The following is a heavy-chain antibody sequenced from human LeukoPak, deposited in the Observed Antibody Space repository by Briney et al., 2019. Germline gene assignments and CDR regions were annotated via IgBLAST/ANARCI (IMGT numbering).Heavy chain of an antibody. J-gene: IGHJ4*02. CDR2: KNKGDGETT. CDR3: ATDLGLTIIRGVIVH. D-gene: IGHD3-10*01. CDR1: GFTFTNAW. V-gene: IGHV3-15*01. Sequence: GGSLRLSCAASGFTFTNAWMTWVRQAPGRGLEWVGRKNKGDGETTDYAAPVKGRFIMSRDDAKATLYLQMNSLNAEDTAVYYCATDLGLTIIRGVIVHWGQGALVTVSS.